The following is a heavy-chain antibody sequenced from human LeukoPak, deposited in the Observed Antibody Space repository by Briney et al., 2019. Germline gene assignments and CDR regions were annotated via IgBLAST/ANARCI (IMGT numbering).Heavy chain of an antibody. J-gene: IGHJ4*01. CDR2: IRGSGGST. CDR3: AKDSYGSGTYPSLFNY. D-gene: IGHD3-10*01. Sequence: PGGSLRLSCAASGFTISSNHMSWVRQAPGKGLEWVSAIRGSGGSTYYADSVKGRFTISRDNSKNTLYLQMNSLRAEDTAVYYCAKDSYGSGTYPSLFNYWGHGALVTVSS. CDR1: GFTISSNH. V-gene: IGHV3-23*01.